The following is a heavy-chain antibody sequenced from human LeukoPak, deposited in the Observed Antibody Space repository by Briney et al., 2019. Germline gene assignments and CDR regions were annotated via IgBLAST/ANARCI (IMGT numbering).Heavy chain of an antibody. Sequence: PGGSLRLSCAASGFTFSSYGMHWVRQAPGKGLEWVAVISYDGGNKYYADSVKGRFTISRDNSKNTLYLQMNSLRAEDTAVYYCAKSPPIYYGDYVRPAFDIWGQGTMVTVSS. CDR3: AKSPPIYYGDYVRPAFDI. CDR2: ISYDGGNK. V-gene: IGHV3-30*18. CDR1: GFTFSSYG. J-gene: IGHJ3*02. D-gene: IGHD4-17*01.